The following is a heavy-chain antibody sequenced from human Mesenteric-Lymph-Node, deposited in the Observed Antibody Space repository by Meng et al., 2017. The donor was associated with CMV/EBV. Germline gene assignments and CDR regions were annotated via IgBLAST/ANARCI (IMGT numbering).Heavy chain of an antibody. D-gene: IGHD1-1*01. CDR1: GYTFTGYY. CDR3: AREDDWNPGFDY. V-gene: IGHV1-46*01. J-gene: IGHJ4*02. Sequence: CKASGYTFTGYYMHWVRQAPGQGLEWMGIINPSGGSTSYAQKFQGRVTMTRDTSTSTVYMELSSLRSEDTAVYYCAREDDWNPGFDYWGQGTLVTVSS. CDR2: INPSGGST.